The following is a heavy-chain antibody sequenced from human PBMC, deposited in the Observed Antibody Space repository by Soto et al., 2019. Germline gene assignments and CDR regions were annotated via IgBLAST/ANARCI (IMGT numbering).Heavy chain of an antibody. V-gene: IGHV4-39*01. D-gene: IGHD6-13*01. J-gene: IGHJ4*02. CDR1: GGSISRSGYS. CDR3: ARQSTGYSVDVDY. Sequence: PSETLSLTCTVSGGSISRSGYSWGWIRQPPGKGLESIGTIYYSGSTYYNPSLKSRVTISVDTSKNQFSLKLTSVTAADTAVYYCARQSTGYSVDVDYCGQGSLLTLST. CDR2: IYYSGST.